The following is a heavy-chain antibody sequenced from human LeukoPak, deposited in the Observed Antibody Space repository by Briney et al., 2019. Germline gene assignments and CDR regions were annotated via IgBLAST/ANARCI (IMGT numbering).Heavy chain of an antibody. D-gene: IGHD3-22*01. J-gene: IGHJ4*02. CDR1: GYTFTSYG. V-gene: IGHV1-69*13. Sequence: GASVKVSCKASGYTFTSYGISWVRQAPGQGLEWMGWIIPIFGTANYAQKFQGRVTITADESTSTAYMELSSLRSEDTAVYYCARDGATYYYDSSGYSSYFDYWGQGTLVTVSS. CDR3: ARDGATYYYDSSGYSSYFDY. CDR2: IIPIFGTA.